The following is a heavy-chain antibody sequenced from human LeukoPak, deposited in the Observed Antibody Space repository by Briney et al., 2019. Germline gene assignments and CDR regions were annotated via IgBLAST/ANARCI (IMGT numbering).Heavy chain of an antibody. CDR3: ARDIETDYGDYVNGMDV. Sequence: SVKVSCKASGYTFINYGISWVRQAPGQGLEWMGGIIPIFGTANYAQKFQGRVTITADESTSTAYMELSSLRSEDTAVYYCARDIETDYGDYVNGMDVWGQGTTVTVSS. V-gene: IGHV1-69*13. J-gene: IGHJ6*02. CDR1: GYTFINYG. D-gene: IGHD4-17*01. CDR2: IIPIFGTA.